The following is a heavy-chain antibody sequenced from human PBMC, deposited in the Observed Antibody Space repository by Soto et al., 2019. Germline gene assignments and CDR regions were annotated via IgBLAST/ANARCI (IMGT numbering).Heavy chain of an antibody. CDR1: GVSITSGGYY. CDR3: ARGTAGAAPTALDY. Sequence: TLSLTCTVSGVSITSGGYYWSWIRQYPGKGLEWVAYIFHSGTPYYNPSLKSRVTISLDTPKNQFSLELTSVTAADTAVYFCARGTAGAAPTALDYWGQGTLVTVSS. J-gene: IGHJ4*02. V-gene: IGHV4-31*03. CDR2: IFHSGTP. D-gene: IGHD1-1*01.